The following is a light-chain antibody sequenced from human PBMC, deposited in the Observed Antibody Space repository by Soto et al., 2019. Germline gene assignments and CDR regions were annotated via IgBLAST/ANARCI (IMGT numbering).Light chain of an antibody. CDR2: KTS. CDR3: LQYNSLYT. Sequence: DIQMTQSPSTLSASVGDRVTITCRASQSLSGWLAWYQQKPGKAPKLLIYKTSSLESGVPSRFSGSGSGTEFTLTISSLQPDDFATYYCLQYNSLYTFGPGTKLEIK. J-gene: IGKJ2*01. V-gene: IGKV1-5*03. CDR1: QSLSGW.